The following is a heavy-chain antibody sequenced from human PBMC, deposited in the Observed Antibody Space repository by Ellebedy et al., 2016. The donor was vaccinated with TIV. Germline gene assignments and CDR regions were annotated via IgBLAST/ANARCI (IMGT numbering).Heavy chain of an antibody. CDR3: ARGLGLDY. CDR1: GGSISSYY. J-gene: IGHJ4*02. Sequence: MPSETLSLTCAVYGGSISSYYWSWIRQPPGKGLEWIGYIYYSGSTNYNPSLKSRVTISIDASKNQLSLKVNSVTAADTAVYYCARGLGLDYWGQGTLVTVSS. CDR2: IYYSGST. V-gene: IGHV4-59*12. D-gene: IGHD6-19*01.